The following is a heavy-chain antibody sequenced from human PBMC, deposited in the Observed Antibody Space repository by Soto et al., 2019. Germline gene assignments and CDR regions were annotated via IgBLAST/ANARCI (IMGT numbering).Heavy chain of an antibody. CDR2: INAGNGNT. CDR3: ARYDILTGSVFDY. J-gene: IGHJ4*02. Sequence: QVQLVQSGAEVKKPGASVKVSCKASGYTFTSYAMHWVRQAPGQRLEWMGWINAGNGNTKYSQKFQGRVTMTRDTSASTAYMELSSLRSEDTAVYYFARYDILTGSVFDYWGQGTLVTVSS. V-gene: IGHV1-3*01. CDR1: GYTFTSYA. D-gene: IGHD3-9*01.